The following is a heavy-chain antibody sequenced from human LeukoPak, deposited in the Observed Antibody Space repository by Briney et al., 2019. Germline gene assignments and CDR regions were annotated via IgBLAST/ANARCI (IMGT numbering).Heavy chain of an antibody. D-gene: IGHD5-18*01. Sequence: SVKVSCKASGGTFSSYAISWVRQAPGQGLEWMGGIIPIFGTANYAQKFQGRVTITADESTSTAYMELSSLRSEDTAVYYCARVLDTARDYYYYCYMDVWGKGTTVTVSS. CDR3: ARVLDTARDYYYYCYMDV. CDR1: GGTFSSYA. CDR2: IIPIFGTA. J-gene: IGHJ6*03. V-gene: IGHV1-69*01.